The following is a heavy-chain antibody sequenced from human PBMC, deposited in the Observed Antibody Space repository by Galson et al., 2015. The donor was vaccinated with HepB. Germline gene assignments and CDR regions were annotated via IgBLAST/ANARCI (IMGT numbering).Heavy chain of an antibody. D-gene: IGHD4-17*01. CDR3: ARVADADYGDHTHFDY. CDR1: GFIFSDYY. Sequence: SLRLSCAASGFIFSDYYMSWIRQAPWKGLEWISYISGSTIYTNYAGSVKGRFTISRDNAKNSLYLHLNSVTAEDTAVYYCARVADADYGDHTHFDYWGQGALVTVSS. V-gene: IGHV3-11*06. CDR2: ISGSTIYT. J-gene: IGHJ4*02.